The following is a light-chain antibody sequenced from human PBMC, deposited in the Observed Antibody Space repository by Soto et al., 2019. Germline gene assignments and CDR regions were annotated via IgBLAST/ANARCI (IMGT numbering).Light chain of an antibody. CDR2: GAS. J-gene: IGKJ4*01. CDR1: QTVSSN. Sequence: EVVMTQSPATLSVSPGERATLSCRASQTVSSNLAWYQQKPGQAPRLLISGASSRATGIPDRFSGSGSGTDFTLTISRVEPEDFAVYYCQQFSSYPLTFGGGTKVDIK. CDR3: QQFSSYPLT. V-gene: IGKV3D-15*01.